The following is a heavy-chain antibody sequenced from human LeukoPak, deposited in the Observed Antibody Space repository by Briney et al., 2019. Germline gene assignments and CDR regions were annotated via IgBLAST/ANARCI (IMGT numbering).Heavy chain of an antibody. CDR3: ARVGGNGWLFDY. D-gene: IGHD3-16*01. V-gene: IGHV4-34*01. Sequence: SETLSLTCAVYGGSFSGYYWTWIRQPPGKGLEWIGEINHTGSTNYSPSLKSRVTISVDTSKNQFSLKLSSVTAADTAVYYCARVGGNGWLFDYWGQGTLVTVSS. J-gene: IGHJ4*02. CDR1: GGSFSGYY. CDR2: INHTGST.